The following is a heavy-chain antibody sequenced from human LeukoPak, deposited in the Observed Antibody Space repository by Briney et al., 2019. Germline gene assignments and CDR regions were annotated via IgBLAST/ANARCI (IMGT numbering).Heavy chain of an antibody. D-gene: IGHD2-21*01. CDR2: IYNDGTT. V-gene: IGHV4-39*07. J-gene: IGHJ6*02. CDR3: ARLGGAYFKGGMDV. CDR1: GGSISSGSYY. Sequence: PSETLSLTCTVSGGSISSGSYYWGWIRPPPGKGLEWIGSIYNDGTTYYNTSLKSRVTISVDTSKNQFSLVLTSVTAADTAVYYCARLGGAYFKGGMDVWGQGTTVTVSS.